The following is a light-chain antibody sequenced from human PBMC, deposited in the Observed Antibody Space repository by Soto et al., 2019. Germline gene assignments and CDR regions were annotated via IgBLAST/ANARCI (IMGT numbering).Light chain of an antibody. CDR2: KVS. Sequence: EIVLTQTPLLSPVTLGQPASISCRSSRSLVASDGNAYLTWLHQRPGQPPRPLIYKVSQRLSGVPDRFSGSGAGTAFTLHISWLASEDVGPYFCMQAPQLRTFGQGTRLEIK. V-gene: IGKV2-24*01. J-gene: IGKJ5*01. CDR1: RSLVASDGNAY. CDR3: MQAPQLRT.